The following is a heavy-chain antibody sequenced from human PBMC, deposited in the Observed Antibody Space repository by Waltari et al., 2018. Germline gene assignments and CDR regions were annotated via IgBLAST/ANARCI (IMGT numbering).Heavy chain of an antibody. Sequence: EVKLVESGGGLVQPGGSLRLSCAASGFVLRSFDMNWVRQAPGKGLEWIAHIRNSGSTIYYADSVKGRFTISRDNAKESLYLQMNSLRAEDTAVYYCARHGIKLGLYYFDYWGQGALVTVSS. CDR3: ARHGIKLGLYYFDY. D-gene: IGHD3-16*01. J-gene: IGHJ4*02. CDR1: GFVLRSFD. CDR2: IRNSGSTI. V-gene: IGHV3-48*03.